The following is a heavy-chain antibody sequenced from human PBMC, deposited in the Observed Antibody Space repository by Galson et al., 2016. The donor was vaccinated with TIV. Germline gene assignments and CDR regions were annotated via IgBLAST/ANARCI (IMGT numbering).Heavy chain of an antibody. J-gene: IGHJ4*02. CDR3: ARDGGNAWEHDC. CDR1: GFAVSSYE. V-gene: IGHV3-48*03. D-gene: IGHD1/OR15-1a*01. CDR2: IGRGANFR. Sequence: SLRLSCAASGFAVSSYEMNWVRQAPGKGLEWLSYIGRGANFRDYSDSVKGRFTVSEDNAKNSLYLQMSSRRAEDTGVYYCARDGGNAWEHDCWGQGTLVTVSP.